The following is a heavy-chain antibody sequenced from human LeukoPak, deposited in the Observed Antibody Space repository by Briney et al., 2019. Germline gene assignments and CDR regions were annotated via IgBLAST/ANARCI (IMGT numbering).Heavy chain of an antibody. J-gene: IGHJ4*02. V-gene: IGHV3-9*01. CDR3: AGTTGNYYYDSSGLD. Sequence: GGSLRLSCAASGFTFDDYAMHWVRQAPGKGLEWISGISWNSGSIGYADSVKGRFTISRDNAKNSLYLQMNSLRAEDTAVYYCAGTTGNYYYDSSGLDWGQGTLVTVSS. CDR1: GFTFDDYA. CDR2: ISWNSGSI. D-gene: IGHD3-22*01.